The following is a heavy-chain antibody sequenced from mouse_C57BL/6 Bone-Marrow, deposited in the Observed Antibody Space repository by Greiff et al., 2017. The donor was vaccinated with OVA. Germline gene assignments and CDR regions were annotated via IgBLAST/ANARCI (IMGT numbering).Heavy chain of an antibody. J-gene: IGHJ1*03. Sequence: EADGIDFSRYWMSWVRRAPGKGLEWIGEINPDSSTINYAPSLKDKFIISRDNAKNTLYLQMSKVRSEDTALYYCARRTTVVRDWYFDVWGTGTTVTVSS. CDR3: ARRTTVVRDWYFDV. CDR1: GIDFSRYW. V-gene: IGHV4-1*01. D-gene: IGHD1-1*01. CDR2: INPDSSTI.